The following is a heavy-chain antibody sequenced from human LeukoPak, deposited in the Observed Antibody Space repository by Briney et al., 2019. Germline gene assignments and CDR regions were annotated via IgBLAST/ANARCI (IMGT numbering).Heavy chain of an antibody. Sequence: SETLSLTCTVSGGSISSYYWSWIRQPPGKGLEWIGYIYYSGSSNYNPSLKSRVTISVDRSKNQYSLKLSSVTAADTAVYYCARSEYYYDSSGYYSWGQGTLVTVSS. CDR3: ARSEYYYDSSGYYS. CDR1: GGSISSYY. V-gene: IGHV4-59*01. D-gene: IGHD3-22*01. J-gene: IGHJ4*02. CDR2: IYYSGSS.